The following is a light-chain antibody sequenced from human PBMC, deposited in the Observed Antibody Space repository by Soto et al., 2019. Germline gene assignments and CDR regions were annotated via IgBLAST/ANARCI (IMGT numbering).Light chain of an antibody. Sequence: EIVITQSPATLSVSPGGRATLSCRASQSVSSNLAWYQQKPGQAPRLLIYGASTRATGIPARFSGSGSGTEFTLTISSLQSEDFAVYYCQQYNNWLITFGQGTRLEI. CDR3: QQYNNWLIT. CDR1: QSVSSN. J-gene: IGKJ5*01. CDR2: GAS. V-gene: IGKV3-15*01.